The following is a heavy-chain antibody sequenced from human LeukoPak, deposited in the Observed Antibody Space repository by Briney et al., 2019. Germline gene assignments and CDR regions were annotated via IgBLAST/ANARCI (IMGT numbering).Heavy chain of an antibody. D-gene: IGHD3-3*01. V-gene: IGHV3-21*01. Sequence: PGGSLRLSCAASGFTFSSYSMNWVRQAPGKGLEWVSSISSSSSYIYYADSVKGRFTISRDNAKNSLYLQMNSLRAEDTAVYYCARATQPFGVVYSAGYYYYMVVWGKGTTVTVSS. CDR2: ISSSSSYI. CDR1: GFTFSSYS. CDR3: ARATQPFGVVYSAGYYYYMVV. J-gene: IGHJ6*03.